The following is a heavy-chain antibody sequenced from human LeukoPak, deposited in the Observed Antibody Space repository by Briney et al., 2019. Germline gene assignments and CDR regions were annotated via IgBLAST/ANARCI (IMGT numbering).Heavy chain of an antibody. Sequence: GGSLRLSCAASGFTFEDYGMTWVRHAPGRGLEGVANIDQSGGRNNYVDSVKGRFTISRDNAKNSLFLEMSSLRADDTAVYFCARDVEGGTFDIWGQGTTVTVSS. D-gene: IGHD3-16*01. CDR1: GFTFEDYG. CDR2: IDQSGGRN. CDR3: ARDVEGGTFDI. V-gene: IGHV3-7*05. J-gene: IGHJ3*02.